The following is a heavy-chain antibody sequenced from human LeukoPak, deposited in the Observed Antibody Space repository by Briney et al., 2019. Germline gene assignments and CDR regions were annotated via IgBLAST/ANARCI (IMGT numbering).Heavy chain of an antibody. V-gene: IGHV1-69*13. J-gene: IGHJ5*02. CDR3: ASTDIVVVPAAIQYNWFDP. CDR1: GGTFSSYA. Sequence: ASVKVSRRASGGTFSSYAISWVRQAPGQGLEWMGGIIPIFGTANYAQKFQGRVTITADESTSTAYMELSSLRSEDTAVYYCASTDIVVVPAAIQYNWFDPWGQGTLVTVSS. D-gene: IGHD2-2*01. CDR2: IIPIFGTA.